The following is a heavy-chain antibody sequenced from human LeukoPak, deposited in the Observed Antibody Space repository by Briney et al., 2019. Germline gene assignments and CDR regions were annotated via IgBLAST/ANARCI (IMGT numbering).Heavy chain of an antibody. V-gene: IGHV1-69*05. CDR1: GGTFSSYA. D-gene: IGHD3-3*01. J-gene: IGHJ2*01. CDR3: AREVQLRIFGVVHVSQGYFDL. CDR2: IIPIFGTA. Sequence: SVKVSCKASGGTFSSYAISWVRQAPGQGLEWMGGIIPIFGTANYAQTFQGRVTITTDESTSTAYMQLSSLRSEDTAVYYCAREVQLRIFGVVHVSQGYFDLWGRGTLVTVSS.